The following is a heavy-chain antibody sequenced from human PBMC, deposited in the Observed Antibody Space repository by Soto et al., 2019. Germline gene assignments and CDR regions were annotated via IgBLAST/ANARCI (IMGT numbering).Heavy chain of an antibody. V-gene: IGHV1-18*01. Sequence: QVQLVQSGAEVKKPGASVKVSCKASGYTFTSYGIIWVRQAPGQGLEWMGWISAYNGNTNYPQKLQGRVTMTTDTFTSTAYMDLRSVRSDDAAVYYCARDRGGYALDYWGQGTLVTVSS. CDR3: ARDRGGYALDY. CDR1: GYTFTSYG. J-gene: IGHJ4*02. CDR2: ISAYNGNT. D-gene: IGHD5-12*01.